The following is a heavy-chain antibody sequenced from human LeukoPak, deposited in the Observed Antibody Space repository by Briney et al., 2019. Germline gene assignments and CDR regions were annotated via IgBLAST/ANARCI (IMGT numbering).Heavy chain of an antibody. D-gene: IGHD4-23*01. CDR1: GFPLSNYA. V-gene: IGHV3-64D*06. J-gene: IGHJ3*02. Sequence: PGGSLKLSRSAPGFPLSNYAMHWVPPAPGKGLEYVSTISSKGGNTYCPNPVKGRFTIPKEHFKNTLYLQMSSLRAEDTDVYYCSRWSFENDVFDIWGQGTMVTVSS. CDR3: SRWSFENDVFDI. CDR2: ISSKGGNT.